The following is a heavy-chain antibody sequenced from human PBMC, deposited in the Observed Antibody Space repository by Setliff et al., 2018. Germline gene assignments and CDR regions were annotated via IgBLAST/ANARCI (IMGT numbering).Heavy chain of an antibody. D-gene: IGHD3-10*01. CDR2: IKHDGTDQ. V-gene: IGHV3-7*03. CDR3: ARDGGTGDSGTYFNIGFDS. J-gene: IGHJ5*01. CDR1: GFTFSTYW. Sequence: GGSLRLSCAASGFTFSTYWMTWVRQAPGKGLEWVASIKHDGTDQKYVDSVRGRFTISRDNGKNSLHLQMNGLRADDTAVYYYARDGGTGDSGTYFNIGFDSWGQGTQVTVSS.